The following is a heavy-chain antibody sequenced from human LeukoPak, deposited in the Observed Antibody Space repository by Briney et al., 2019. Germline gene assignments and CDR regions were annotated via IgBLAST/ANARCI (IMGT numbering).Heavy chain of an antibody. CDR2: ISWNSGSI. CDR3: AKETRSPPDAFDI. V-gene: IGHV3-9*01. Sequence: PGGSLRLSCAASGFTFDDYAMHWVRQAPGKGLEWVSGISWNSGSIGYADSVKGRFTISRDNAKNSLYLQMNSLRAEDTALYYCAKETRSPPDAFDIWGQGTMVTVSS. CDR1: GFTFDDYA. J-gene: IGHJ3*02.